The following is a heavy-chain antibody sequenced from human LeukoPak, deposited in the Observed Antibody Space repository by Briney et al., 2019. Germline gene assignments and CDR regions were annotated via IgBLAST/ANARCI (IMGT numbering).Heavy chain of an antibody. D-gene: IGHD3-22*01. CDR1: GFTFSNYY. CDR2: VHHDGSER. CDR3: ATGSGYYYDH. J-gene: IGHJ4*02. V-gene: IGHV3-30*02. Sequence: GGSLRLSCAASGFTFSNYYMHWVRQAPGKGLEWVAVVHHDGSERYYADSVRGRFTISRDNSKNTLYVQMDSLRVEDTAVYYCATGSGYYYDHWGQGALVTVSS.